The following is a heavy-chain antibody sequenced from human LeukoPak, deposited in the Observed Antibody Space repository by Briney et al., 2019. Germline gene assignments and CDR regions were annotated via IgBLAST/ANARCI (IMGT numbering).Heavy chain of an antibody. Sequence: PGGSPLLSCAASGFTFSSYEMNWVGQAPGKGLEWVSDISSSGRIIYYADSVKGRFTISRDNTKSSLYLQMNSLRAEDTAVYYCASVSRYANDYWGQGTLVTVSS. CDR3: ASVSRYANDY. V-gene: IGHV3-48*03. CDR1: GFTFSSYE. CDR2: ISSSGRII. D-gene: IGHD2-2*01. J-gene: IGHJ4*02.